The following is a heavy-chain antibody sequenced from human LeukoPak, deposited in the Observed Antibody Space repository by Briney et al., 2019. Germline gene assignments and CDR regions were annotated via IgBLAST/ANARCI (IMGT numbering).Heavy chain of an antibody. CDR1: GFTFDDYG. CDR2: ISSSSSYI. Sequence: PGGSLRLSCAASGFTFDDYGMNWVRQAPGKGLEWVSSISSSSSYIYYADSVKGRFTISRDNAKNSLYLQMNSLRAEDTAVYYCARERASGSYYIDYWGQGTLVTVSS. CDR3: ARERASGSYYIDY. D-gene: IGHD1-26*01. J-gene: IGHJ4*02. V-gene: IGHV3-21*01.